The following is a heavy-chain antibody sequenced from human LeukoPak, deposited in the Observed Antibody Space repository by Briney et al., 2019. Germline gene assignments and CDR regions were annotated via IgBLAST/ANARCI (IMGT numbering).Heavy chain of an antibody. D-gene: IGHD3-9*01. Sequence: GGSLGLSCETSGFTFSHFGMHWVRQAPGKGLEWVAVIWSDATNQYYADSVKGRFTIFRDDSTNTLYLQMDSLRTEGTAVYYRAKDLSGSVISSWGQGTMVTVSS. V-gene: IGHV3-33*03. CDR1: GFTFSHFG. CDR3: AKDLSGSVISS. CDR2: IWSDATNQ. J-gene: IGHJ5*02.